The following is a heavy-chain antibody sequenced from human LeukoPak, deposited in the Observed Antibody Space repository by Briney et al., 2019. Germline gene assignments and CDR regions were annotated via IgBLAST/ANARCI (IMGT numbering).Heavy chain of an antibody. CDR3: AVLYGRAFDI. CDR2: INPSGGST. D-gene: IGHD3-16*01. J-gene: IGHJ3*02. CDR1: GYTFTSYY. V-gene: IGHV1-46*01. Sequence: GASVKVSCKASGYTFTSYYMHWVRQAPGQGLEWMGIINPSGGSTSYAQKFQGRVTMTRDTSISTAYMELSRLRSDDTAVYHCAVLYGRAFDIWGQGTMVTVSS.